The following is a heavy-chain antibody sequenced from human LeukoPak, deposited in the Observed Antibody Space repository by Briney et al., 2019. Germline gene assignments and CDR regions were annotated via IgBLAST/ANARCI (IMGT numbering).Heavy chain of an antibody. Sequence: SETLSLTCAVYGGSFSGYYWSWIRQPPGKGLEWIGEINHSGSTNYNPSLKSRVTISVDTSKNQFSLKLSSVTAADTAVYYCAGAVYDFWSGYRDYWGQGTLVTVSS. CDR3: AGAVYDFWSGYRDY. CDR2: INHSGST. V-gene: IGHV4-34*01. D-gene: IGHD3-3*01. J-gene: IGHJ4*02. CDR1: GGSFSGYY.